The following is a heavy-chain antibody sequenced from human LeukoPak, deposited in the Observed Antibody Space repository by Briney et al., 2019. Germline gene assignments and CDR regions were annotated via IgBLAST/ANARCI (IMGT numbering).Heavy chain of an antibody. Sequence: GESLKISCRGSGYSFTTYWIGWVRQMPGKGLEWMGIIYPGDSDTRYTPSFQGQVTMSADKSINTAYLQWSSLKASGTAIFYCARQRYYGSGSYLADYWGQGTLVTVSS. V-gene: IGHV5-51*01. D-gene: IGHD3-10*01. J-gene: IGHJ4*02. CDR2: IYPGDSDT. CDR1: GYSFTTYW. CDR3: ARQRYYGSGSYLADY.